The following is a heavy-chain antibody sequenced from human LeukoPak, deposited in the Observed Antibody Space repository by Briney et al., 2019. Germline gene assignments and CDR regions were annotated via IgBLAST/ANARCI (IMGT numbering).Heavy chain of an antibody. Sequence: SETLSLTCTVSGGSISSYYWSWTRQPAGKGLEWIGRIYTSGSTNYNPSLKSRVTMSVDTSKNQFSLKLSSVTAADTAVYYCARDRCSSTSCNYNWFDPWGQGTLVTVSS. CDR3: ARDRCSSTSCNYNWFDP. V-gene: IGHV4-4*07. CDR1: GGSISSYY. D-gene: IGHD2-2*01. CDR2: IYTSGST. J-gene: IGHJ5*02.